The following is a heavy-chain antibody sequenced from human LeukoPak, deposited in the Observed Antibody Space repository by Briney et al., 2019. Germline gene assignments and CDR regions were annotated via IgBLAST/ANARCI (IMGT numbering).Heavy chain of an antibody. CDR3: ARDLSSNWPLI. J-gene: IGHJ4*02. CDR2: IYSSGST. Sequence: SSETLSLTCTVFGASISTYYWSWIRRPAGKGLEWIGRIYSSGSTNYNPSLKSRVTMSVDTSKNQFSLKLSSVTAADTAVYYCARDLSSNWPLIWGQGTLGTVSS. V-gene: IGHV4-4*07. D-gene: IGHD6-13*01. CDR1: GASISTYY.